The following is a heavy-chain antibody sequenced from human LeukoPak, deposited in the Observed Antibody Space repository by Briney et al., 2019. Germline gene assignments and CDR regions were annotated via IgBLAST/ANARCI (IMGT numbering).Heavy chain of an antibody. J-gene: IGHJ4*02. D-gene: IGHD6-13*01. CDR1: GGSFSGYY. CDR2: INHSGST. V-gene: IGHV4-34*01. CDR3: ARGTSSSWSLGTLHFDY. Sequence: SETLSLTCAVYGGSFSGYYWSWIRQPPGEGLEWIGEINHSGSTNYNPSLKSRVTISVDTSKNQFSLKLSSVTAADTAVYYCARGTSSSWSLGTLHFDYWGQGTLVTVSS.